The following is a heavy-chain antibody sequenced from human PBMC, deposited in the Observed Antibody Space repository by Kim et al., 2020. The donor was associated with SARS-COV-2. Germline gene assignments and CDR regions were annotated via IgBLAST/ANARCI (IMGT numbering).Heavy chain of an antibody. V-gene: IGHV3-73*01. J-gene: IGHJ4*02. Sequence: TAYAGSVKGRFTISRDESKHTALLQMNSLKTDDTAVYYCTRPRPSGHGVYWGQGTLVTVSS. CDR2: T. D-gene: IGHD5-12*01. CDR3: TRPRPSGHGVY.